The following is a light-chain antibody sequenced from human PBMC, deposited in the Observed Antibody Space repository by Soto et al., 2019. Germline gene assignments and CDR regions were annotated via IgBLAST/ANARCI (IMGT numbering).Light chain of an antibody. J-gene: IGLJ1*01. CDR3: SSYTVSRTYV. V-gene: IGLV2-14*01. Sequence: QSALTQPASVSGSLGQSITISCTGTSSDVGGFNYVSWYQQHPGKAPKLMIYEVSNRPSGVSNRFSGSKSGNTASLTISGLQAEDEADYYCSSYTVSRTYVFGTGTKVTVL. CDR1: SSDVGGFNY. CDR2: EVS.